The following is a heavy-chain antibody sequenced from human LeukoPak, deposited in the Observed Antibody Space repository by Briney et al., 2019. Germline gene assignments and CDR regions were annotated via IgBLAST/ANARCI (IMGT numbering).Heavy chain of an antibody. V-gene: IGHV3-15*01. D-gene: IGHD3-22*01. Sequence: GGSLRLSCAASGFTFSNAWMSWVRQAPGKGLEWVGRIKSKTDGGTTDYAAAVKGRFTISRDDSKNTLYLQMNSLKTEDTAVYYCATEQENYDSSGYYSNYYYYMDVWGKGTMVTVSS. CDR2: IKSKTDGGTT. CDR3: ATEQENYDSSGYYSNYYYYMDV. CDR1: GFTFSNAW. J-gene: IGHJ6*03.